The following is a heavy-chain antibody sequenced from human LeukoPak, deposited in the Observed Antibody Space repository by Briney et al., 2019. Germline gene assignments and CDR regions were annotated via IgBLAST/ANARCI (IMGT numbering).Heavy chain of an antibody. CDR3: ARLGYYDFWSAVGGYYYYYMDV. CDR2: IYNSGST. D-gene: IGHD3-3*01. CDR1: GGSISSGNYD. V-gene: IGHV4-61*02. Sequence: SETLSLTCTVSGGSISSGNYDWSWVRQPAGKGLEWVGRIYNSGSTNYNPSLKSRVIISVDTSKNQFSLKLSSVTAADTAVYYCARLGYYDFWSAVGGYYYYYMDVWGKGTTVTVSS. J-gene: IGHJ6*03.